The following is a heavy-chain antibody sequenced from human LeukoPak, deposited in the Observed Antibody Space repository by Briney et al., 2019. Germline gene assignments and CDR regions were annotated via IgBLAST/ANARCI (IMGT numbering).Heavy chain of an antibody. D-gene: IGHD4-23*01. J-gene: IGHJ3*02. CDR3: ARVPPSRWLAFDI. Sequence: GGSLRLSCLTSGFTFSTNAMSWVRQAPGKGLEWISGISGSGASTYYADSVTGRFTISRDNSRNTLYLQMNSLRGDDTAVYYCARVPPSRWLAFDIWGQGTMVTVSS. CDR2: ISGSGAST. CDR1: GFTFSTNA. V-gene: IGHV3-23*01.